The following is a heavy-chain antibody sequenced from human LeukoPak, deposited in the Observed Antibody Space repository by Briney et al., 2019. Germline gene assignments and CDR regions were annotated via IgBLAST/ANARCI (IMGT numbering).Heavy chain of an antibody. Sequence: PGGSLRLSCAASGFPFSSYWMHWVRQAPGKGLVWGACINPNSRIITYADSVRGRFTISRDNAKNTLSLQMNSLRAEDTAVYYCVRDLVLVDTPGDDFDFWGQGTLVTVSS. CDR3: VRDLVLVDTPGDDFDF. D-gene: IGHD2-8*02. CDR2: INPNSRII. CDR1: GFPFSSYW. J-gene: IGHJ4*02. V-gene: IGHV3-74*03.